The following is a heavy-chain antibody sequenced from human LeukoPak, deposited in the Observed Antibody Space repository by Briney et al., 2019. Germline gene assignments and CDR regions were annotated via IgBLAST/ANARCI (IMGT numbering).Heavy chain of an antibody. J-gene: IGHJ4*02. Sequence: ASVKVSCKTSGYNFNDHHFHWVRQAPGQGLEWMGRIYPKSGDTDYPQKFQIRATMTRDTSITTAYMELTSLRSDDTAVYYCVSHYGPGPVWGQGTLVTVS. CDR1: GYNFNDHH. V-gene: IGHV1-2*06. D-gene: IGHD3-10*01. CDR3: VSHYGPGPV. CDR2: IYPKSGDT.